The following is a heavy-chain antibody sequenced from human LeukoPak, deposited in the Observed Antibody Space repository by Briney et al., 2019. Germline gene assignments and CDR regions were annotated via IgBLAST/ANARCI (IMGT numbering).Heavy chain of an antibody. D-gene: IGHD5-24*01. J-gene: IGHJ5*02. Sequence: RASVKVSCKASGYTFTSYYMHWVRQAPGQGLEWMGIINPSGGSTSYAQKFQGRVTMTRDTSTSTVYMEMSSLRSEDTAVYYCAALQGDGYNWEVGDPWGQGTLVTVSS. CDR2: INPSGGST. V-gene: IGHV1-46*01. CDR3: AALQGDGYNWEVGDP. CDR1: GYTFTSYY.